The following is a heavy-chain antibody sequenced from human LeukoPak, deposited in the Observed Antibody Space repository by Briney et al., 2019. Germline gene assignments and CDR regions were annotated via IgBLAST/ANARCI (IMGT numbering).Heavy chain of an antibody. Sequence: ASVKVSCKASGYTFTSYGISWVRQAPGQGLEWMGWISAYNGNTNYAQKLQGRVTMATDTSTSTAYMELRSLRSDDTAVYYCARARKNWNHVDAFDIWGQGTMVTVSS. CDR3: ARARKNWNHVDAFDI. D-gene: IGHD1-14*01. CDR1: GYTFTSYG. CDR2: ISAYNGNT. V-gene: IGHV1-18*01. J-gene: IGHJ3*02.